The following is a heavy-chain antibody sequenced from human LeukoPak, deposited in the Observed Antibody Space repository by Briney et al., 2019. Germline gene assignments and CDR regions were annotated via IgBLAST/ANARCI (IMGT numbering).Heavy chain of an antibody. V-gene: IGHV1-8*02. Sequence: ASVKVSCKASGYTFTSYDINWVRQATGQGLEWMGWMNPNSGNTGYAQKLQGRVTMTTDTSTSTAYMELRSLRSDDTAVYYCARDPSNTSGWKTWFDTWGQGTLVTVSS. CDR2: MNPNSGNT. CDR1: GYTFTSYD. D-gene: IGHD6-19*01. J-gene: IGHJ5*02. CDR3: ARDPSNTSGWKTWFDT.